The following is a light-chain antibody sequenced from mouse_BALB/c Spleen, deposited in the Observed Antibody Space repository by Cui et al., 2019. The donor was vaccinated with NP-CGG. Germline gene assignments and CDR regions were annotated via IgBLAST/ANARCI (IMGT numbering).Light chain of an antibody. CDR3: ALWYSNHWM. J-gene: IGLJ1*01. Sequence: QAVVTQDSAFTTSPGETVTLTCRSSTGAVTTSNYANWVQEKPDHLFTGLIGGTNNRAPGVPARFSGSLIGDKAALTITGAQTEDEAIYFCALWYSNHWMFGGGTKLTVL. CDR2: GTN. V-gene: IGLV1*01. CDR1: TGAVTTSNY.